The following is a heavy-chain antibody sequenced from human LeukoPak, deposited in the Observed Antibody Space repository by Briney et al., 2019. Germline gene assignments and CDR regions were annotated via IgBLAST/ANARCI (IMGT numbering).Heavy chain of an antibody. J-gene: IGHJ4*02. D-gene: IGHD1-26*01. CDR2: IYPGDSDT. V-gene: IGHV5-51*01. CDR1: GYNFTSYW. CDR3: ARESLVGATDY. Sequence: GESLKISCKGSGYNFTSYWIGWVRQMPGKGLEWMGIIYPGDSDTRYSPSFQGQVTISADKSISTAYPQWSSLKASDTAMYYCARESLVGATDYWDQGTLVTVSS.